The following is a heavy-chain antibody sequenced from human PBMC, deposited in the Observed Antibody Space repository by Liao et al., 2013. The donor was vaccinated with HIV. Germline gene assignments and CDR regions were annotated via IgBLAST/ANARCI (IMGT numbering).Heavy chain of an antibody. CDR2: IYYNGRT. J-gene: IGHJ5*02. D-gene: IGHD3-22*01. Sequence: QVQLQESGPGLVKSSETLSLTCTISRGSITSYYWSWIRQPPGKGLEWIGNIYYNGRTKFNPSLRSRVTISVDTSKNQFSLKLSSMTAADTAVYYCARGEFYFDSRDYLVDGGWFDPWGQGTLVIVSS. V-gene: IGHV4-59*01. CDR3: ARGEFYFDSRDYLVDGGWFDP. CDR1: RGSITSYY.